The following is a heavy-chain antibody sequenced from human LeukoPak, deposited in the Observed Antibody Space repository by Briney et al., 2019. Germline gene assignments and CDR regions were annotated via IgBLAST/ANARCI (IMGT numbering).Heavy chain of an antibody. CDR1: GGSISSYY. J-gene: IGHJ4*02. D-gene: IGHD6-13*01. CDR2: IYYSGST. V-gene: IGHV4-59*01. CDR3: ARHGSPGIAAALDY. Sequence: SETLSLTCTVSGGSISSYYWTWIRQPPGKGLEWIGYIYYSGSTNYNPSLKSRVTISVDTSKNQFSLKLSSVTAADTAVYYCARHGSPGIAAALDYWGQGTLVSVSS.